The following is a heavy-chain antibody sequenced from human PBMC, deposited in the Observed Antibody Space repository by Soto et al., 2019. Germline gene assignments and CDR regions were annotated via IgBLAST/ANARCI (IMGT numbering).Heavy chain of an antibody. CDR1: GGSISSGNW. Sequence: SETLSFTCAVSGGSISSGNWKSWVRHPPEKRLQSIGESYHSGGTDYNPSLKSRGTMSVDKSKARFSLKLSSVTAADTAVYYSKRELESEGDYVWGRETRVTV. V-gene: IGHV4-4*02. CDR3: KRELESEGDYV. D-gene: IGHD1-1*01. CDR2: SYHSGGT. J-gene: IGHJ4*02.